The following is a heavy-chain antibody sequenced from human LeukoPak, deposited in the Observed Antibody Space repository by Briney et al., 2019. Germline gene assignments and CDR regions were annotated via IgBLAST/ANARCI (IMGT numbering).Heavy chain of an antibody. Sequence: ASVKVSCKASGYTFTGYYMHWVRQAPGQGLEWMGWINPNSGGTNYAQKFQGRVTMTRDTSISTAYMELSRLRSDDTAVYYCARETGNYYGSGSYYNSKIPWFDPWGQGTLVTVSS. V-gene: IGHV1-2*02. CDR3: ARETGNYYGSGSYYNSKIPWFDP. CDR1: GYTFTGYY. J-gene: IGHJ5*02. D-gene: IGHD3-10*01. CDR2: INPNSGGT.